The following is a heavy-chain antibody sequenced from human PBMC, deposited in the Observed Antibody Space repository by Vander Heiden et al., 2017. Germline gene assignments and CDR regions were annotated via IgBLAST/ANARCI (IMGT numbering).Heavy chain of an antibody. CDR2: INQDGSEK. V-gene: IGHV3-7*01. J-gene: IGHJ4*02. D-gene: IGHD2-15*01. CDR3: TRHGCSGGGCPGDS. Sequence: EVQLVVSGGGFVQPGGPLRLFCGVAGFTFSNYSLSWVRQAPGKGLEWVANINQDGSEKYSVDSVKGRFTISRDNAKNSLYLQMNNLRAEDTAVYYCTRHGCSGGGCPGDSWGQGTLVTVSS. CDR1: GFTFSNYS.